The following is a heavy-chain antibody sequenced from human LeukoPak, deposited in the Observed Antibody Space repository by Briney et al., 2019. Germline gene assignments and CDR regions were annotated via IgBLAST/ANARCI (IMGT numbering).Heavy chain of an antibody. CDR3: AAYQDSQEFDY. J-gene: IGHJ4*02. CDR1: GFTFTNSA. CDR2: IVVGSGNT. D-gene: IGHD3-22*01. V-gene: IGHV1-58*01. Sequence: GTSVKVSCKASGFTFTNSAVQWVRQARGQRLEWIGWIVVGSGNTNYAQKFQERVTVTRDMSTSTAYMELSSLRSEDTAVYYCAAYQDSQEFDYWGQGTLVTVSS.